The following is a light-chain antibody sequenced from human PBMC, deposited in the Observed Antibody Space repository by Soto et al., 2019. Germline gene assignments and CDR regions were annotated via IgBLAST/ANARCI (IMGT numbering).Light chain of an antibody. CDR3: QSYDSSLRGYV. CDR1: SSNIGAGYD. V-gene: IGLV1-40*01. CDR2: GDS. J-gene: IGLJ1*01. Sequence: QSALTQPPSVSGAPGQRVTISCSGTSSNIGAGYDVHWYQRLPGTAPKLLIYGDSNRPSGVPDRFSGSKSGTSASLAITGRQSEDEADYFCQSYDSSLRGYVFGTGTKLTVL.